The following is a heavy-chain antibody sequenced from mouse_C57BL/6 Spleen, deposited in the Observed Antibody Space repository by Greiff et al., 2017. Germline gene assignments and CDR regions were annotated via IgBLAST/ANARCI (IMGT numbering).Heavy chain of an antibody. CDR1: GYTFTSYW. CDR3: AIGAGPY. J-gene: IGHJ3*01. D-gene: IGHD3-3*01. Sequence: QVQLQQSGAELVKPGASVKMSCKASGYTFTSYWITWVKQRPGQGLEWIGDIYPGSGSTNYNEKFKSKATLTVDTSSSTAYLQLSSLTAEDSAVYYCAIGAGPYWGQGALVTVSA. V-gene: IGHV1-55*01. CDR2: IYPGSGST.